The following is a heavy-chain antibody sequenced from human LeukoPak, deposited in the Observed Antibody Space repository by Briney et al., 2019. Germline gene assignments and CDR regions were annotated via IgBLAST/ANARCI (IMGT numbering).Heavy chain of an antibody. CDR3: ATRYYYDSSGYYTLWDY. J-gene: IGHJ4*02. D-gene: IGHD3-22*01. V-gene: IGHV1-3*01. CDR1: GYTFTSYA. Sequence: ASVKVSCKASGYTFTSYAMHWVRQAPGQRLEWMGWINAGNGNTKYSQKFQGRVTMTEDTSTDTAYMELSSLRSEDTAVYYCATRYYYDSSGYYTLWDYWGQGTLVTVSS. CDR2: INAGNGNT.